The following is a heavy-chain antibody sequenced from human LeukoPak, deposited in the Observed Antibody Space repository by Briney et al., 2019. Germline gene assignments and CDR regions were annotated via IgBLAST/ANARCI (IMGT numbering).Heavy chain of an antibody. V-gene: IGHV3-30*18. CDR2: ISYDRSNK. D-gene: IGHD2-15*01. CDR1: GFTFSSYG. CDR3: AKAPLYCSGGSCLSAADY. J-gene: IGHJ4*02. Sequence: GRSLRLSCAASGFTFSSYGMHWVRQAPGKGLEWVAVISYDRSNKYYADSVKGRFTISRDNSKNTLYLQMNSLRAEDTAVYYCAKAPLYCSGGSCLSAADYWGQGTLVTVSS.